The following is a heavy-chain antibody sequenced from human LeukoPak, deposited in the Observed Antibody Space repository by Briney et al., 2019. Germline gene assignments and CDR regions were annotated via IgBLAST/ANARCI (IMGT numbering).Heavy chain of an antibody. D-gene: IGHD5/OR15-5a*01. V-gene: IGHV3-23*01. CDR1: GFTFSNYA. CDR3: ARGGWVSSDAFDV. J-gene: IGHJ3*01. CDR2: ISGPGTST. Sequence: QPGGSLRLSCAASGFTFSNYAVSWVRQAPGKGLDWVSVISGPGTSTSYGNSVKGRFTISRDNSKNTVFLQMNSLRAEGTAVYYCARGGWVSSDAFDVWGQGTMVTVSS.